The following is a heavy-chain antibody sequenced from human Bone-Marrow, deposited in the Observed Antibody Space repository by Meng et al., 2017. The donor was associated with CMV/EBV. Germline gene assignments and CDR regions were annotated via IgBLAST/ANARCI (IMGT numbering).Heavy chain of an antibody. V-gene: IGHV3-30*18. J-gene: IGHJ6*02. D-gene: IGHD4-17*01. Sequence: SGFTFSSYGMHWVRQAPGKGLEWVAVISYDGSNKYYADSVKGRFTISRDNSKNTLYLQMNSLRAEDTAVYYCAKVKIRLYYYYGMDVWGQGTTVTVSS. CDR3: AKVKIRLYYYYGMDV. CDR1: GFTFSSYG. CDR2: ISYDGSNK.